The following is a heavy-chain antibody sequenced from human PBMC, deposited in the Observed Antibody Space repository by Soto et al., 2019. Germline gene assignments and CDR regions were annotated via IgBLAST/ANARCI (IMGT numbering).Heavy chain of an antibody. CDR2: IIPIFGTA. CDR1: GGTFSSYA. CDR3: ASRGDSSGWYLNSYYYYGMDV. Sequence: SVKVSCKASGGTFSSYAISWVRQAPGQGLEWMGGIIPIFGTANYAQKFQGRVTITADESTSTAYMELSSLRSEDTAVYYCASRGDSSGWYLNSYYYYGMDVWGQGTTVTVSS. J-gene: IGHJ6*02. V-gene: IGHV1-69*13. D-gene: IGHD6-19*01.